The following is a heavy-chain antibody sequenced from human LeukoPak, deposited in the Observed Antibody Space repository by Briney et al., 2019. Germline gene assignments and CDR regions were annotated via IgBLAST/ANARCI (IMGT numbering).Heavy chain of an antibody. D-gene: IGHD3-22*01. J-gene: IGHJ3*02. CDR2: IYYSGST. Sequence: PSETLSLTCTVSGGSISSGDYYWSWIRQPPGKGLEWVGYIYYSGSTNYNPSLKSRVTISVDTSKNQFSLKLSSVTAADTAVYYCARTYYYDSSGYWDAFDIWGQGTMVTVSS. CDR3: ARTYYYDSSGYWDAFDI. V-gene: IGHV4-61*08. CDR1: GGSISSGDYY.